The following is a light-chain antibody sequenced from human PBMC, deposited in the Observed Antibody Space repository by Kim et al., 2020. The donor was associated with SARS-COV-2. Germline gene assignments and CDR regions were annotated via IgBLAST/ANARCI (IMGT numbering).Light chain of an antibody. CDR3: ATWDDSSYV. Sequence: PGQRVTIACSGSSSNIGSNSVNWYQQLPGTAPKLLIYSNNQRPSGVPDRFSGSKSGTSASLAISGLQSEDEADYYCATWDDSSYVFGTGTKVTVL. CDR1: SSNIGSNS. J-gene: IGLJ1*01. CDR2: SNN. V-gene: IGLV1-44*01.